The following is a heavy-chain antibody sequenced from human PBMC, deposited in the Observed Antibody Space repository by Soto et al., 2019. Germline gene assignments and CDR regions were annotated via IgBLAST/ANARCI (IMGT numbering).Heavy chain of an antibody. D-gene: IGHD2-2*01. CDR2: IVAGGGNT. J-gene: IGHJ6*02. V-gene: IGHV1-58*01. CDR1: RFTFSDSS. CDR3: AAGRTGGSYYGMDV. Sequence: TSVKVSCKVSRFTFSDSSLQWVRQARGQGLEWIGWIVAGGGNTNYAQKFQERVTITRDMSTSTAYMELSSLRSEDTAVYYCAAGRTGGSYYGMDVWGQGTTVTVSS.